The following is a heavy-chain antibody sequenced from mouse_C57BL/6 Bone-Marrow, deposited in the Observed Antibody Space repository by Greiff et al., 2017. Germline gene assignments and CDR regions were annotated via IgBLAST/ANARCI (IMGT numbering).Heavy chain of an antibody. CDR2: IYPRDGST. CDR1: GYTFTSYD. V-gene: IGHV1-85*01. Sequence: VQLQQSGPELVKPGASVKLSCKASGYTFTSYDINWVKQRPGQGLEWIGWIYPRDGSTTYNEKFKGKATLTVDQSSSTAYMELHSLTSEDSAVYFCARDCGSSYWYFDVWGTGTTVTVSS. J-gene: IGHJ1*03. CDR3: ARDCGSSYWYFDV. D-gene: IGHD1-1*01.